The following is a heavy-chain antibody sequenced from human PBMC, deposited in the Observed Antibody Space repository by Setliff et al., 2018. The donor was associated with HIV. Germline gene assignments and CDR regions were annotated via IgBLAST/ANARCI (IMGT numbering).Heavy chain of an antibody. D-gene: IGHD3-10*01. Sequence: SETLRLSCAASGFAFSSHQMSWVRQPPGKGLEWIGEMHHSGSNNYNPSLTSRVIISVDKSNNLFFLNLTSVTAADTAVYYCARGDPLRFLDYWGQGTLVTVSS. CDR3: ARGDPLRFLDY. CDR2: MHHSGSN. CDR1: GFAFSSHQ. J-gene: IGHJ4*02. V-gene: IGHV4-4*02.